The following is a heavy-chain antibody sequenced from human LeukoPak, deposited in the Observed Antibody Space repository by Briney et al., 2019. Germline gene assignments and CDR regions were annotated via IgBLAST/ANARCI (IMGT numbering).Heavy chain of an antibody. V-gene: IGHV3-48*04. Sequence: GGSLRLSWAAPGSTSSSYTMNWVPQAQGKGREGVPYISSSSSTIYYADSVKGRFTISRDNAKNSLYLQMNSLRAEDTAVYYCARGQYSSSRYYYYYMDVWGKGTTVTVSS. J-gene: IGHJ6*03. CDR2: ISSSSSTI. D-gene: IGHD6-13*01. CDR1: GSTSSSYT. CDR3: ARGQYSSSRYYYYYMDV.